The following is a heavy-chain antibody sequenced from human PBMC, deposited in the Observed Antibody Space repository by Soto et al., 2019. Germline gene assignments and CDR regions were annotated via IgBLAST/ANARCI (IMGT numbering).Heavy chain of an antibody. D-gene: IGHD6-19*01. CDR1: GGTFSSYA. CDR2: IIPIFGTA. V-gene: IGHV1-69*13. CDR3: ASYSSGWPPH. J-gene: IGHJ4*02. Sequence: ASLKVSCKASGGTFSSYAISWVRQAPGQGLEWMGGIIPIFGTANYAQKFQGRVTITADESTSTAYMELSSLRSEDTAVYYCASYSSGWPPHWGQGTLVTVSS.